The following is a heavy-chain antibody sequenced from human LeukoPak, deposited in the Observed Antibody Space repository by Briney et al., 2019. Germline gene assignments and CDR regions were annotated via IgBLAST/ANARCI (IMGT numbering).Heavy chain of an antibody. Sequence: SETLSLTCTVSGGSISSYYWSWIRQPPGKGLGWIGYIYYSGSTNYNPSLKSRVTISVDTSKNQFSLKLSSVTAADTAVYYCAGANYDSSGDHWGQGTLVTVSS. CDR3: AGANYDSSGDH. CDR1: GGSISSYY. J-gene: IGHJ4*02. V-gene: IGHV4-59*01. CDR2: IYYSGST. D-gene: IGHD3-22*01.